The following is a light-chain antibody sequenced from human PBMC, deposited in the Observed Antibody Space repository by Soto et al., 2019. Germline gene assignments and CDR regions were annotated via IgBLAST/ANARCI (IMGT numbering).Light chain of an antibody. CDR2: SNG. V-gene: IGLV1-44*01. J-gene: IGLJ2*01. CDR1: SSNIGRTT. Sequence: QSVLTQPPSASGTPGQRVTISCSGSSSNIGRTTVNWFQQLPGTAPKLLIYSNGQRSSGVPDRFSGSKSGTSASLAISGLQSEDEADYYCAAWDDSLKGPVFGGGTKLTV. CDR3: AAWDDSLKGPV.